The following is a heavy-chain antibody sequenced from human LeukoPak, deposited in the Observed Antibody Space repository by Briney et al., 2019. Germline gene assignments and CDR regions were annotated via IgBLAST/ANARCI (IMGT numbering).Heavy chain of an antibody. Sequence: KPGGSLRLSCTASGFICSNAGMSWVRQAPGKGLEWVGRIKAKTNGGTTDYAGHVKGRFALSRDDSKNPLYLQMNSLKGEDTAMYYCARVQGGGYRTADYWGQGTLVTVSS. V-gene: IGHV3-15*01. CDR2: IKAKTNGGTT. D-gene: IGHD1-14*01. J-gene: IGHJ4*02. CDR1: GFICSNAG. CDR3: ARVQGGGYRTADY.